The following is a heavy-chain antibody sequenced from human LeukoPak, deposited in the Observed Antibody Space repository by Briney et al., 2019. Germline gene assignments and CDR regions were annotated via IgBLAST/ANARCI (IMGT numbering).Heavy chain of an antibody. V-gene: IGHV4-39*01. D-gene: IGHD4-17*01. CDR2: IYYSGST. Sequence: SETLSLTCTVSGGSINSGGYYWAWIRQPPGKGLEWIGSIYYSGSTYYNPSLKSRVTISIDMSKNQFSLKLSSVTAADTAVYYCARLYYGDSNFDYWGQGTLVTVSS. CDR3: ARLYYGDSNFDY. CDR1: GGSINSGGYY. J-gene: IGHJ4*02.